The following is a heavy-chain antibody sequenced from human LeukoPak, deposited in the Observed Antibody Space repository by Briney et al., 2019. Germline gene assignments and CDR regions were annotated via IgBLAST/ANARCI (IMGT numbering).Heavy chain of an antibody. J-gene: IGHJ4*02. Sequence: SETLSLTCTVSGGSIRYYYWSWIRQSPGKGLEWIGYIYYNGSTNYNPSLKSRVAISVDMSKNQFSLKMSSVTAADTAVYYCARKGGLFGYWGQGRLVTVSS. D-gene: IGHD2-15*01. CDR2: IYYNGST. V-gene: IGHV4-59*01. CDR1: GGSIRYYY. CDR3: ARKGGLFGY.